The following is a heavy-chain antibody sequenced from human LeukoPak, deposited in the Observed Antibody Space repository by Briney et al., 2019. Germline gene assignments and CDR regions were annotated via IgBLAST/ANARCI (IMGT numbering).Heavy chain of an antibody. J-gene: IGHJ4*02. CDR3: ARSYYYDSSGSRGLYFDY. Sequence: GGSLRLSCAASGFTFSSYEMNWVRQAPGKGLEWVSYISSSGSTIYYADSVKGRFTISRDNAKNSLYLQMNSLRAEDTAVYYCARSYYYDSSGSRGLYFDYWGQGTLVTVSS. D-gene: IGHD3-22*01. V-gene: IGHV3-48*03. CDR2: ISSSGSTI. CDR1: GFTFSSYE.